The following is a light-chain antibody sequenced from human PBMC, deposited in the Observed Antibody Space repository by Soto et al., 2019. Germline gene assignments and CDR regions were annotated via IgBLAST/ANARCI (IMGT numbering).Light chain of an antibody. CDR3: QQYGSLPWT. Sequence: NVVSQSPGTLSLSKGERASLSCRASQSVSSSYLAWYQQKPGQAPRLLIYGASSRATGIPDRFSGSGSGTDFTLTISRLEPEDFAVYYCQQYGSLPWTFGQGTKVDIK. V-gene: IGKV3-20*01. J-gene: IGKJ1*01. CDR1: QSVSSSY. CDR2: GAS.